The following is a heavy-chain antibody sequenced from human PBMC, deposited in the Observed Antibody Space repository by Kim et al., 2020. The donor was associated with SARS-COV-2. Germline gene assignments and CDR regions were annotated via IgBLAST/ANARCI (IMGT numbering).Heavy chain of an antibody. D-gene: IGHD6-19*01. J-gene: IGHJ3*02. CDR3: TRGAVSGNDHFGI. Sequence: GGSLRLSCEASGFTLTKYGMHWVRQAPGTGLEWVAFISYDGSVKHYGETVKGRFTISRDTSKNILYLHMDSLRTEDTAVYFCTRGAVSGNDHFGIWGQGSPVSVSS. CDR1: GFTLTKYG. V-gene: IGHV3-30*03. CDR2: ISYDGSVK.